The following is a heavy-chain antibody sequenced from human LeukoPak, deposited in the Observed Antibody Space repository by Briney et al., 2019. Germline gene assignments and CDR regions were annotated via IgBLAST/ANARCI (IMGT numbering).Heavy chain of an antibody. CDR1: GGTFSSYA. J-gene: IGHJ3*02. Sequence: SVKVSCKASGGTFSSYAISWVRQAPGQGLEWMGRIIPIFGTANYAQKFQGRVTITTDESTSTAYMELSSLRSEDTAVYYCAVRTEEGDGPPRVAFDIWGQGTMVTVSS. V-gene: IGHV1-69*05. CDR2: IIPIFGTA. CDR3: AVRTEEGDGPPRVAFDI. D-gene: IGHD5-24*01.